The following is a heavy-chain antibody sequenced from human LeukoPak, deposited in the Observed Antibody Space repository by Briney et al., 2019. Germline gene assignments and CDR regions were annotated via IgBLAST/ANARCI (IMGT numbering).Heavy chain of an antibody. V-gene: IGHV4-59*01. CDR2: IYYSGST. D-gene: IGHD3-3*01. Sequence: PSETLSLTCTVSGGSISSYYWSWIRQPPGPGLEWFGYIYYSGSTNYNPSLKSRVTISVDTSKNQFSLKLSSVTAADTAVYYCARADNYDFWSGYEVGAFDIWGQGTMVTVSS. CDR3: ARADNYDFWSGYEVGAFDI. J-gene: IGHJ3*02. CDR1: GGSISSYY.